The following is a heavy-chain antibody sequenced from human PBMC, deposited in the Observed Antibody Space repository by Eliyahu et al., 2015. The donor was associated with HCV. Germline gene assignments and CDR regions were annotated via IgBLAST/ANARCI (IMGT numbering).Heavy chain of an antibody. Sequence: EVQLVESGGVVVQPGGSLRLSXAASGFTXDDYTMPXVRQPPGKGLXWVXLIGWDGDTTFYADSVKGRFTISRDNSKSSLYLQINSLRTEDTAWYYCARDRRDSGSSAYYFDYWGQGTLVTVSS. CDR1: GFTXDDYT. J-gene: IGHJ4*02. V-gene: IGHV3-43*01. CDR3: ARDRRDSGSSAYYFDY. D-gene: IGHD6-6*01. CDR2: IGWDGDTT.